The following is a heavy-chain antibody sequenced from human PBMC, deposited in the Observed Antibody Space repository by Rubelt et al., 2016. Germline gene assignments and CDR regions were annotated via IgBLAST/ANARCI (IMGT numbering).Heavy chain of an antibody. D-gene: IGHD5-12*01. J-gene: IGHJ3*02. CDR2: LYYTGSG. V-gene: IGHV4-31*02. CDR1: RGVYY. Sequence: RGVYYWTWIRQFPGKGLDWLGYLYYTGSGYSNPSLKVRLTLSVTTSKNQFSLRLSPVTAAATAVYYCARDWRYSGSSGYAFDIWGQGTMVTVSA. CDR3: ARDWRYSGSSGYAFDI.